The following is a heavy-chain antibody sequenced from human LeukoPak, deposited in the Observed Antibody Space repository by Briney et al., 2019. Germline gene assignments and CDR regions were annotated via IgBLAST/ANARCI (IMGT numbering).Heavy chain of an antibody. V-gene: IGHV4-31*03. Sequence: SQTLSLTCTVSGGSISSGGYYWSWIRQHPGKGLEWIGHIYYSGSTYYNPSLKSRVTISVDTSKNQFSLKLSSVTAADTAVYYCARDLRQQLVRGYGMDVWGQGTTATVSS. CDR3: ARDLRQQLVRGYGMDV. CDR1: GGSISSGGYY. CDR2: IYYSGST. J-gene: IGHJ6*02. D-gene: IGHD6-13*01.